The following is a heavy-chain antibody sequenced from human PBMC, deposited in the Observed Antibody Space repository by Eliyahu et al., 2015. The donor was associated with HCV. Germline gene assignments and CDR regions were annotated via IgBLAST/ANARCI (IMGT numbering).Heavy chain of an antibody. J-gene: IGHJ4*02. CDR1: GGSFSGYY. V-gene: IGHV4-34*01. Sequence: QVQLQQWGAGLLKPSETLSLTCAVYGGSFSGYYWSWIRQPPGKGLEWIGEINHSGSTNYNPSLKSRVTISVDTSKNQFSLKLSSVTAADTAVYYCARRMETWLQSGSGFDYWGQGTLVTVSS. D-gene: IGHD5-24*01. CDR3: ARRMETWLQSGSGFDY. CDR2: INHSGST.